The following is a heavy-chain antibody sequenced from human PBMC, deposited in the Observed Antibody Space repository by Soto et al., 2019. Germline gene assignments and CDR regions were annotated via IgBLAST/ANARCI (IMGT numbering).Heavy chain of an antibody. J-gene: IGHJ3*01. V-gene: IGHV4-61*01. Sequence: LSLTCTVSGGSVSSGSYYWSWIRQPPGKGLEWIGYIYYSGSTNYNPSLKSRVTISVDTSKNQFSLKLSSVTAADTAVYYCASTNYYDSSGYYHRRVFDFRGQGSSV. CDR3: ASTNYYDSSGYYHRRVFDF. CDR1: GGSVSSGSYY. D-gene: IGHD3-22*01. CDR2: IYYSGST.